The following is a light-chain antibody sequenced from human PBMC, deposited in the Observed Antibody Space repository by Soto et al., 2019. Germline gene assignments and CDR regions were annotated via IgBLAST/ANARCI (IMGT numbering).Light chain of an antibody. CDR1: QSISRR. V-gene: IGKV1-5*01. Sequence: DVQMIQSPSALYASVGDRVTITCRASQSISRRLAWYQQKPGKAPKLPIYDASSLESGVPAGFSGSGSGTQFTLTISSLQPDDFATYYCQQYNSYPWTFGQGTKV. CDR3: QQYNSYPWT. J-gene: IGKJ1*01. CDR2: DAS.